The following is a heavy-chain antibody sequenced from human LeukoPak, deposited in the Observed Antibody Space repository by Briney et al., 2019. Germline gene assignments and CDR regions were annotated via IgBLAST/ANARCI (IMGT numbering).Heavy chain of an antibody. CDR2: IYYSGST. J-gene: IGHJ4*02. CDR1: GGSISSSSYY. CDR3: ARQLGSSWYVDY. V-gene: IGHV4-39*01. Sequence: SETLSLTCTVSGGSISSSSYYWGWIRQPPGKGLEWIGSIYYSGSTYCNPSLKSRVTISVDTSKNQFSLKLSSVTAADTAVYYCARQLGSSWYVDYWGQGTLVTVSS. D-gene: IGHD6-13*01.